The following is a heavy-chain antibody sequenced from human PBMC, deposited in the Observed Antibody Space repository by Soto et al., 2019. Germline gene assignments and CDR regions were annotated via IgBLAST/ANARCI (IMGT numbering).Heavy chain of an antibody. D-gene: IGHD3-16*01. Sequence: ASVKVSCKVSGYTLTELSMHWVRQAPGKGLEWMGGFDPEDGETIYAQKFQGRVTMTEDTSTDTAYMELSSLRSEDTAVYYCATDPGGSDAFDIWGQGTMVTVSS. V-gene: IGHV1-24*01. CDR1: GYTLTELS. J-gene: IGHJ3*02. CDR2: FDPEDGET. CDR3: ATDPGGSDAFDI.